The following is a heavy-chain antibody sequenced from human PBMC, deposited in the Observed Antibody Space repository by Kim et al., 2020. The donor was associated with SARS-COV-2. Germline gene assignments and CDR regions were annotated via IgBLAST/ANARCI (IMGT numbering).Heavy chain of an antibody. Sequence: GGSLRLSCEASGFTFSSYWMNWVRQGPGKGLVWVSRIKSDGSDTHYADSVKGRFTISRANAKNTLHLQLNSLGVEDTAIYYCARGSFQQGFDPWGQGTLVTVSS. CDR2: IKSDGSDT. D-gene: IGHD6-13*01. CDR3: ARGSFQQGFDP. V-gene: IGHV3-74*01. J-gene: IGHJ5*02. CDR1: GFTFSSYW.